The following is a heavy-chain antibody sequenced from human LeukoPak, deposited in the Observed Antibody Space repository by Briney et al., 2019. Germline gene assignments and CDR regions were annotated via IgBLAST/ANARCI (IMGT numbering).Heavy chain of an antibody. V-gene: IGHV3-7*01. CDR3: ARISSGYGGKNYYYYYMDV. CDR2: IKQDGSEK. D-gene: IGHD4-23*01. J-gene: IGHJ6*03. CDR1: GFTFSSYW. Sequence: GGSLRLSCAAPGFTFSSYWMSWVRQAPGKGLEWVANIKQDGSEKYYVDSVKGRFTISRDNAKNSLYLQMNSLRAEDTAVYYCARISSGYGGKNYYYYYMDVWGKGTTVTVSS.